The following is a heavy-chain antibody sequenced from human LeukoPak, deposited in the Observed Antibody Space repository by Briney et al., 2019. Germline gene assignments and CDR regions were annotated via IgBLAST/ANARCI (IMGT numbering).Heavy chain of an antibody. D-gene: IGHD2-15*01. Sequence: ASVKVSCKASGYTFTSYYMHWVRQAPGQGLEWMGIINPSGGSTSYAQKFQGRVTMTRDMSTSTVYTELSSLRSEDTAVYYCARIYCSGGSCYSGGFDYWGQGTLVTVSS. V-gene: IGHV1-46*01. CDR3: ARIYCSGGSCYSGGFDY. CDR2: INPSGGST. J-gene: IGHJ4*02. CDR1: GYTFTSYY.